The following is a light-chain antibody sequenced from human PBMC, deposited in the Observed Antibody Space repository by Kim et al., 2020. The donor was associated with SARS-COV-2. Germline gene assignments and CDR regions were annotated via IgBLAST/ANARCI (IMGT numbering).Light chain of an antibody. CDR3: VLDMGSGISV. CDR2: STN. CDR1: SGSVSTSYY. V-gene: IGLV8-61*01. Sequence: QTVVTQEPSFSVSPGGTVTLTCGLSSGSVSTSYYPSWYQQIPGQAPRTLIYSTNSRSSGVPDRFSGSILGNKAALTITGAQADDESDYYCVLDMGSGISVFGGGTQLTVL. J-gene: IGLJ3*02.